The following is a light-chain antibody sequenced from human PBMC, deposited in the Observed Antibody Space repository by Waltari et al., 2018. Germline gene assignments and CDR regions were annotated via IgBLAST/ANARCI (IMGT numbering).Light chain of an antibody. CDR2: RAS. Sequence: DIQMTQSPSSLSASVGDRVTITCRASQNINNFLNWYQQKPGKAPKLLIYRASSLQGGVPSMFSGSGSGTDFTLTVSSLQPDDFATYYCQQTYLTPLSFGGGTKAEIK. CDR1: QNINNF. J-gene: IGKJ4*01. V-gene: IGKV1-39*01. CDR3: QQTYLTPLS.